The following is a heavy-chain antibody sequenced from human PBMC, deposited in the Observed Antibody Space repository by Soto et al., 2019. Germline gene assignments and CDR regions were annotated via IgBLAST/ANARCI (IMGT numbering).Heavy chain of an antibody. CDR1: GYTFIRYG. J-gene: IGHJ4*02. Sequence: GASVKVSCEASGYTFIRYGITWVRQAPGQGFEWMGWISPYDDSTIYAQKLQGRVTMTADTSTRIVNLTLRSLKSDDTAVYYCATCYGSGSRAFDYSAQGTQVTVSS. CDR3: ATCYGSGSRAFDY. CDR2: ISPYDDST. D-gene: IGHD3-10*01. V-gene: IGHV1-18*01.